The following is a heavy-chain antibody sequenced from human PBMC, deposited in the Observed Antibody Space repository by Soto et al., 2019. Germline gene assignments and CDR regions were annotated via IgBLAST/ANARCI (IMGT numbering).Heavy chain of an antibody. CDR1: GFSFTTYP. Sequence: GSLRLSCSASGFSFTTYPMYWVRQAPGKGLEFVSTISSNGGSTYYADSVKGRLTISRDNSKNTLYLQMNSLRAEDTAVYYCAREGYDFWSGYWFGDYWGQGTLVTAPQ. CDR3: AREGYDFWSGYWFGDY. D-gene: IGHD3-3*01. CDR2: ISSNGGST. V-gene: IGHV3-64*04. J-gene: IGHJ4*02.